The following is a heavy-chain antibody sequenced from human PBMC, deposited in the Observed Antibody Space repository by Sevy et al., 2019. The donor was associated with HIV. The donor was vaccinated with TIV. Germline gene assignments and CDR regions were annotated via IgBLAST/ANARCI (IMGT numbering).Heavy chain of an antibody. CDR3: AKDAYRSGYTNDAHFDY. J-gene: IGHJ4*02. V-gene: IGHV3-30*18. CDR2: ISYDGSDK. Sequence: GGSLRLSCAASGITFSYYGMHWVRQAPGKGLEWVAFISYDGSDKFYADSVKGRFTTSRDNSKNTLYLQMNSLRGEDTAVYFGAKDAYRSGYTNDAHFDYWGQGTLVTVSS. CDR1: GITFSYYG. D-gene: IGHD3-22*01.